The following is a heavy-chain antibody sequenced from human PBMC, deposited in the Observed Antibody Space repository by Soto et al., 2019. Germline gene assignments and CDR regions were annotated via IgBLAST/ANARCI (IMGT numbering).Heavy chain of an antibody. J-gene: IGHJ6*02. Sequence: SVKVSCKASGGTFSSYAISWVRQAPGQGLEWMGGIIPIFGTANYAQKFQGRVTITADESTSTAYMELSSLRSEDTAVYYCARASGYSYGYYYYGMDVWGQGTTVTVSS. CDR1: GGTFSSYA. CDR2: IIPIFGTA. V-gene: IGHV1-69*13. CDR3: ARASGYSYGYYYYGMDV. D-gene: IGHD5-18*01.